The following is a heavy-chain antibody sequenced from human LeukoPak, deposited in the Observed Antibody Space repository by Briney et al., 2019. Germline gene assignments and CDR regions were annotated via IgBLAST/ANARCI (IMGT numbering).Heavy chain of an antibody. CDR1: GFTFSNNW. CDR3: AKAPVGYTSALDY. D-gene: IGHD6-19*01. Sequence: GGSLRLSCAASGFTFSNNWMHWARQAPGKGLVWVSRINSDGSSTTYADPVKGRFTISRDNAKNMLYLQMSSPGAEDTAVYYCAKAPVGYTSALDYWGQGTLVTVSS. J-gene: IGHJ4*02. V-gene: IGHV3-74*01. CDR2: INSDGSST.